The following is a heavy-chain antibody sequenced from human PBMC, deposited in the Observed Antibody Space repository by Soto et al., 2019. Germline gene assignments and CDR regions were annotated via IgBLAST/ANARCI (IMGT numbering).Heavy chain of an antibody. CDR2: IRSKADSYAT. J-gene: IGHJ5*02. D-gene: IGHD2-15*01. V-gene: IGHV3-73*02. CDR1: GFTFSDSP. Sequence: EVQLVESGGGLVQPGGSLKLSCTASGFTFSDSPMHWVRQASGKGLEWVGRIRSKADSYATAYGASVKGRFTISRDDSKITAYMQMNFLKTEDAAVYYCSSHSPEDMRRTWGQGTLVTVSS. CDR3: SSHSPEDMRRT.